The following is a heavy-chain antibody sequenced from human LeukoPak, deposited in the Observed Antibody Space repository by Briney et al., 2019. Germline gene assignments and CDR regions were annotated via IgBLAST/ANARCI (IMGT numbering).Heavy chain of an antibody. CDR2: ISYSGST. J-gene: IGHJ4*02. CDR1: GGSISSGGYY. Sequence: SKTLSLTCTVSGGSISSGGYYWSWIRQPPGKGLEWIGSISYSGSTYYNPSLKSRVTISVDTSKNQFSLKLSSVTAADTAVYYCARHYLGGNYPDYFNSWGQGALVTVSS. CDR3: ARHYLGGNYPDYFNS. V-gene: IGHV4-39*01. D-gene: IGHD1-26*01.